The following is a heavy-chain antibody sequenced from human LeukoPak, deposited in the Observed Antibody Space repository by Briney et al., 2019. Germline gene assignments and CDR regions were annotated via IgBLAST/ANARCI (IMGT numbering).Heavy chain of an antibody. V-gene: IGHV1-46*01. CDR2: INPSGGST. CDR1: GYTFTSYY. CDR3: ARVKPIAAAGPWQHYFDY. Sequence: GASVKVSCKASGYTFTSYYMHWVRQAPGQGLEWMGIINPSGGSTSYAQKFQSRVTMTRDMSTSTVYMELSSLRSEDTAVYYCARVKPIAAAGPWQHYFDYWGQGTLVTVSS. D-gene: IGHD6-13*01. J-gene: IGHJ4*02.